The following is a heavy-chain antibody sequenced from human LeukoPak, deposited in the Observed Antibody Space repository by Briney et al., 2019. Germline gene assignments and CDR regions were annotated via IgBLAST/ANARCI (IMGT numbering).Heavy chain of an antibody. CDR1: GYTFTGYY. J-gene: IGHJ6*03. V-gene: IGHV1-2*02. D-gene: IGHD3-10*01. Sequence: GASVKVSCKASGYTFTGYYMHWVRQAPGQGLEWMGWISPTSDGTNYAQKFQGRVTMTSDTSISTAYMELSRLRSDDTAVYYCARDGPFYYYGSGSKYYYYMDVWGKGTTVTISS. CDR3: ARDGPFYYYGSGSKYYYYMDV. CDR2: ISPTSDGT.